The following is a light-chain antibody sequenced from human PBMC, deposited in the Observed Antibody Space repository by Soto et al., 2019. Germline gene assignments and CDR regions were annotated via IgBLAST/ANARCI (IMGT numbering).Light chain of an antibody. CDR2: DAS. V-gene: IGKV1-5*01. CDR1: QSISSW. Sequence: DIQMTQSPSTLSASVGDRVTITCRASQSISSWLAWYQQKPGKAPKLLIYDASSLESGVPSRFSGSASGTEFTLTISSLQPDDFATYYCQQYNDYQYTFGQGTKLEIK. CDR3: QQYNDYQYT. J-gene: IGKJ2*01.